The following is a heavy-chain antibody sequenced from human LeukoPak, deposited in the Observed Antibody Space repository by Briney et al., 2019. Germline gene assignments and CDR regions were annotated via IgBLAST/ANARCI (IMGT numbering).Heavy chain of an antibody. CDR2: IIPILGMA. CDR3: ARDSSGYYSHEYWFDP. CDR1: GGTFSSYT. Sequence: SVKVSCKASGGTFSSYTISWVRQAPGQGLEWMGRIIPILGMANYAQKFQGRVTITADKSTSTAYMELSSLRSEDTAVYYCARDSSGYYSHEYWFDPWGQGTLVTVSS. V-gene: IGHV1-69*04. D-gene: IGHD3-22*01. J-gene: IGHJ5*02.